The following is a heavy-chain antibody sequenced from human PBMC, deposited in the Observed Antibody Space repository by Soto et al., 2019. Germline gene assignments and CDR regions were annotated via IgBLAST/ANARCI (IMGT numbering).Heavy chain of an antibody. CDR2: IYYSGST. Sequence: SETLSLTCTVSGGSISSGGYYWSWIRQHPGKGLEWIGYIYYSGSTYYNPSLKSRVTISVDTSKNQFSLKLSSVTAADTAVYYCARVTVTTFWQYFQHWGQGTLVTVSS. CDR3: ARVTVTTFWQYFQH. CDR1: GGSISSGGYY. J-gene: IGHJ1*01. V-gene: IGHV4-31*03. D-gene: IGHD4-17*01.